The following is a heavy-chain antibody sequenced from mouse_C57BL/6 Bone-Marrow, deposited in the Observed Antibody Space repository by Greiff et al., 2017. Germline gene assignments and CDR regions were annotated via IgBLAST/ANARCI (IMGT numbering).Heavy chain of an antibody. D-gene: IGHD1-1*01. CDR2: LSDGGSYT. Sequence: DVMLVESGGGLVKPGGSLKLSCAASGFTFSSYAMSWVRQTPEKRLEWVATLSDGGSYTYYPDNVKGRFTISRDNAKNNLYLQMSHLKSEDTAIYYCARDLCYYGSYCDYWGQGTTRTVSS. V-gene: IGHV5-4*01. CDR1: GFTFSSYA. J-gene: IGHJ2*01. CDR3: ARDLCYYGSYCDY.